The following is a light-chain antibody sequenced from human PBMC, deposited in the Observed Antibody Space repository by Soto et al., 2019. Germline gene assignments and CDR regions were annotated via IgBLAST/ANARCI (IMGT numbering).Light chain of an antibody. V-gene: IGKV3-20*01. CDR3: QQYGSSPRT. J-gene: IGKJ1*01. CDR1: QSVSNNY. Sequence: EIVMTQSPATLSVSPGERATLSCRASQSVSNNYLAWYQQKPGQAPRLLIYGASNRATGIPGRFSGGGSGTDFTLTISRLEPEDFAVYYCQQYGSSPRTFGQGTKVDIK. CDR2: GAS.